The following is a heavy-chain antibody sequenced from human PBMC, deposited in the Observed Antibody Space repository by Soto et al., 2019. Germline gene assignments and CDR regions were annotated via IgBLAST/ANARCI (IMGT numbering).Heavy chain of an antibody. CDR2: IYSGGST. CDR1: GFTVSSNY. V-gene: IGHV3-66*01. CDR3: ARDGQAIGGVDY. J-gene: IGHJ4*02. D-gene: IGHD2-15*01. Sequence: EVQLVESGGGLVQPGGSLRLSCAAAGFTVSSNYMSWVRQAPGKGLEWVSVIYSGGSTYYADSVKGRFTSSRDNSKNTLYLQMNSPRAEDTAVYYCARDGQAIGGVDYWGQGTLVTVSS.